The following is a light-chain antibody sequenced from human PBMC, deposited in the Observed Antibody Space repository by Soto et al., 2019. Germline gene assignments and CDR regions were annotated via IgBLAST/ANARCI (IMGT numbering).Light chain of an antibody. J-gene: IGLJ3*02. CDR2: YDG. CDR3: QVWDNGSDHVV. CDR1: TIESKT. V-gene: IGLV3-21*04. Sequence: SYVLTQPPSVSVAPGQTARMTCGGDTIESKTVHWYQQKPGQAPVLVIFYDGDRPSGIPARFSGSNSGNTATLTISRVEAGDEADYYCQVWDNGSDHVVFGGGTKVTVL.